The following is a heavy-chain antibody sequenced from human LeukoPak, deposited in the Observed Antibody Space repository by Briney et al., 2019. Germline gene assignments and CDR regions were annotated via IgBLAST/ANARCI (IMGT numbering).Heavy chain of an antibody. CDR2: IYTSGST. CDR3: ARIQGGSTRPTASDI. Sequence: SETLSLTCTVSGGSISSYYWSWIRQPVGKGLEWIGRIYTSGSTNYNPSLKSRVTMSVDTSKNQFSLKLSSVTAADTAVYYCARIQGGSTRPTASDIWGQGTMVTVSS. D-gene: IGHD2-15*01. CDR1: GGSISSYY. J-gene: IGHJ3*02. V-gene: IGHV4-4*07.